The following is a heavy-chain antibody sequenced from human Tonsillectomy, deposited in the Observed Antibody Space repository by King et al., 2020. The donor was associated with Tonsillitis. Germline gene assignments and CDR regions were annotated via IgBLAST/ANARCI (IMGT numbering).Heavy chain of an antibody. CDR2: INPNSGGT. J-gene: IGHJ5*02. V-gene: IGHV1-2*04. D-gene: IGHD3-22*01. Sequence: VQLVQSGAEVKKPGASVKVSCKASGYTFTGYYMHWVRQAPGQGLEWMGWINPNSGGTNYAQKFQGWVTMTRDTSISTAYMELSRLRSFDTAVYYCARGHYYYDSSGYYYWFDPWGQGTLVTVSS. CDR1: GYTFTGYY. CDR3: ARGHYYYDSSGYYYWFDP.